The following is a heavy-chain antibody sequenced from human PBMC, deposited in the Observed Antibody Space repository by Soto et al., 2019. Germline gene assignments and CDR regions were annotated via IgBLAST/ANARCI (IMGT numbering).Heavy chain of an antibody. CDR1: GFTFSNYW. D-gene: IGHD3-22*01. CDR3: ARDPGGWFSSGRRYAFDS. J-gene: IGHJ3*02. V-gene: IGHV3-7*01. CDR2: IKQDGSEK. Sequence: GGSLRLSCAASGFTFSNYWMNWVRQAPGKGLEWVANIKQDGSEKYSVDSVKGRFTISRDNAKNSLYLQMNSLRAEDTAVYYCARDPGGWFSSGRRYAFDSWGQGTMVTFSS.